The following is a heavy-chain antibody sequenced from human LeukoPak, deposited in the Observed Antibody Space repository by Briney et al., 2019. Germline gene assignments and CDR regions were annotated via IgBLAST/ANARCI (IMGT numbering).Heavy chain of an antibody. V-gene: IGHV1-58*01. CDR2: IVVGSGNT. CDR3: AADQEYYYGSGTRCFDI. Sequence: GASVTVSCKASGFTFTSSAVQWVRQARGQRLEWIGWIVVGSGNTNYAQKFQERVTITRDISTSTAYMELSSLRSEDTAVYYCAADQEYYYGSGTRCFDIWGQGTMVTVSS. J-gene: IGHJ3*02. CDR1: GFTFTSSA. D-gene: IGHD3-10*01.